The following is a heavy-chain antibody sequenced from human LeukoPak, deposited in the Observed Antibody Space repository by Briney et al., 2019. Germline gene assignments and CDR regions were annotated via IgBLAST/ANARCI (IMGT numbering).Heavy chain of an antibody. CDR1: GFTFDDYA. J-gene: IGHJ4*02. Sequence: GGSLRLSCAASGFTFDDYAMHWVRHAPGKGLEWVSGISWNSGSIGYADSVKGRFTISRDNAKNSLYVQMNSVRAEDTAVYYCAKDFVVVPGNVNYFDYWGQGTLVTVSS. CDR3: AKDFVVVPGNVNYFDY. D-gene: IGHD2-21*02. CDR2: ISWNSGSI. V-gene: IGHV3-9*01.